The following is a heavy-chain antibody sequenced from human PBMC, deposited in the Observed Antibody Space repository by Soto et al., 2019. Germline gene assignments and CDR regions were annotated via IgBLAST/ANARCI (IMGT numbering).Heavy chain of an antibody. V-gene: IGHV3-30*18. D-gene: IGHD6-6*01. CDR3: AKGGAPRPFDY. Sequence: WGSLRLSCAASGFTFSSYGMHWVRQAPGKGLEWVAVISYDGSNKYYADSVKGRFTISRDNSKNTLYLQMNSLRAEDTAVYYCAKGGAPRPFDYWGQGTLVTSPQ. CDR1: GFTFSSYG. CDR2: ISYDGSNK. J-gene: IGHJ4*02.